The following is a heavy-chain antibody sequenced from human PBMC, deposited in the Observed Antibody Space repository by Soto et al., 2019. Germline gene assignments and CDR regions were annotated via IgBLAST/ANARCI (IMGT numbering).Heavy chain of an antibody. CDR1: GFTFSRYS. J-gene: IGHJ4*02. Sequence: GGSLRLSCVASGFTFSRYSMVWVRQAPGKGLEWISYIFVSSTPINYADSVEGRFTVSRDNAQNSVFLLMNSLRAEDTGVYYCARDKDWAFDYWGQGTLVTSPQ. CDR3: ARDKDWAFDY. D-gene: IGHD3-9*01. CDR2: IFVSSTPI. V-gene: IGHV3-48*04.